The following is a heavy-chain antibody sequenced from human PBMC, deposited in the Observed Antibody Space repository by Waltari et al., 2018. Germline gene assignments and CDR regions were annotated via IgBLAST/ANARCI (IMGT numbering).Heavy chain of an antibody. CDR3: NVELAEAGN. V-gene: IGHV3-21*06. CDR2: ISKSGRVT. D-gene: IGHD6-13*01. Sequence: VHLVESGGGLVKPGGSLRVSCAASGFAFSSFSINWIRQTPGKGLEWVSSISKSGRVTEYADSVKGRFTFSRDNANNSVYLQMNSLRVEDTAVYYCNVELAEAGNWGQGTLVTVSP. J-gene: IGHJ4*02. CDR1: GFAFSSFS.